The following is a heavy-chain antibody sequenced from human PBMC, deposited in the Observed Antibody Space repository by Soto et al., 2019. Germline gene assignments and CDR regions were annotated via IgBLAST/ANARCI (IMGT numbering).Heavy chain of an antibody. J-gene: IGHJ6*02. Sequence: NHSETLSLTCAVYGGSFSGYYWSWIRQTTGKGLEWIGESNHSGSTNYNPSLKSRVTISVDTSKNQFSLKLSSVTAADTAVYYCARASGYEPYYYYGMDVWGQGTTVTVSS. CDR3: ARASGYEPYYYYGMDV. V-gene: IGHV4-34*01. CDR1: GGSFSGYY. CDR2: SNHSGST. D-gene: IGHD5-12*01.